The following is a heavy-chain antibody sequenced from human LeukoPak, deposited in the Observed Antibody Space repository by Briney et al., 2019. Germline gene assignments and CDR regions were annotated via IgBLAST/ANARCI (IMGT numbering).Heavy chain of an antibody. CDR3: ARGRNDSGGMFFDS. CDR2: ISYSGYT. D-gene: IGHD4-23*01. Sequence: SETLSLTCTVSGGSISSSSYYWSWIRQAPGKGLEWIGFISYSGYTSYSPSLKSRVAISVDTSKSQFSLRLSSMTAADTAIYYCARGRNDSGGMFFDSWAQGTLVTVSS. CDR1: GGSISSSSYY. J-gene: IGHJ4*02. V-gene: IGHV4-61*01.